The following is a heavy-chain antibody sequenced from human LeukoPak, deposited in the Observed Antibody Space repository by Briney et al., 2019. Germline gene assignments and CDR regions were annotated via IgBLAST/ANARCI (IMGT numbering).Heavy chain of an antibody. J-gene: IGHJ4*02. CDR2: IIPIFGTA. Sequence: SVKVSCKASGYTFTSYAMHWVRQAPGQRLEWMGGIIPIFGTANYAQKFQGRVTITADESTSTAYMELSSLRSEDTAVYYCARDIDYGGRNWGQGTLVTVSS. D-gene: IGHD4-23*01. V-gene: IGHV1-69*13. CDR1: GYTFTSYA. CDR3: ARDIDYGGRN.